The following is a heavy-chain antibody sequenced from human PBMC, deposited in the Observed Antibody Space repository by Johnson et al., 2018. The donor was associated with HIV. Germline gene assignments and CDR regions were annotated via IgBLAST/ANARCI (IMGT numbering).Heavy chain of an antibody. CDR2: ISYDGSKK. Sequence: VQLVESGGGVVQPGRSLRLSCAASRFTFSSYAMHWVRQAPGKGLEWVAVISYDGSKKYYADSVKGRFTISRDNAKNALYLQMNSLRAEDTAVYYCARATGSWMDAFDIWGQGTMVTVSS. CDR1: RFTFSSYA. CDR3: ARATGSWMDAFDI. V-gene: IGHV3-30*04. D-gene: IGHD2-2*03. J-gene: IGHJ3*02.